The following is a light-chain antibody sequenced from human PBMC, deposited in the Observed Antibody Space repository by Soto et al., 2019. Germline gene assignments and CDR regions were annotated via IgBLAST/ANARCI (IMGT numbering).Light chain of an antibody. J-gene: IGKJ5*01. V-gene: IGKV3D-20*02. CDR3: HQRQYWPPIT. CDR2: GAS. CDR1: QSVSNNY. Sequence: EIFLTQSPVTLSLSPGERATLSCRASQSVSNNYLAWYQQKPGQAPRLLIYGASSRATGIPDRFSGSGSGTDFTLTISRLEPEDFAVYYCHQRQYWPPITFGQGTRLEIK.